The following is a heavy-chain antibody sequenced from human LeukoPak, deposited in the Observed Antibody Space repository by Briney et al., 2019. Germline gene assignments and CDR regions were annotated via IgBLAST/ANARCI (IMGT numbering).Heavy chain of an antibody. Sequence: PSETLSLTCTVSGYSISSGYYWGWIRQPPGKGLEWIGSIYHSGSTYYNPSLKSRVTISVDKSKNQFSLKLSSVTAADTAVYYCARDRMIVPVESSDAFDIWGQGTMVTVSS. J-gene: IGHJ3*02. CDR2: IYHSGST. V-gene: IGHV4-38-2*02. CDR1: GYSISSGYY. CDR3: ARDRMIVPVESSDAFDI. D-gene: IGHD3-22*01.